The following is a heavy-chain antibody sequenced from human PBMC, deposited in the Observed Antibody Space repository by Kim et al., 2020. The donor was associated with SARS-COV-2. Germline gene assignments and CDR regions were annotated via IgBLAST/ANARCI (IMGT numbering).Heavy chain of an antibody. CDR2: IYYSGST. J-gene: IGHJ4*02. V-gene: IGHV4-39*01. Sequence: SETLSLTCTVSGGSISSSSYYWGWIRQPPGKGLEWIGSIYYSGSTYYNPSLKSRVTISVDTSKNQFSLKLSSVTAADTAVYYCARHGAAVAGIQRWGQGTLVTVSS. D-gene: IGHD6-19*01. CDR3: ARHGAAVAGIQR. CDR1: GGSISSSSYY.